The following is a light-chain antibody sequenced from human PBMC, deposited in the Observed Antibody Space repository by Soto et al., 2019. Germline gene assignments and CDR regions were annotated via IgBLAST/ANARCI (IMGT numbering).Light chain of an antibody. J-gene: IGLJ2*01. V-gene: IGLV2-8*01. CDR3: SSYAGNNNVV. CDR2: EVS. Sequence: QSALTQPPSASGSPGQSVTISCTGTSSDVGDYKFVSWYQQHPGKAPKLMIYEVSRRPSGVPDRFSGSKSGNTASLTVSGLQAEDEADYYCSSYAGNNNVVFGGGTK. CDR1: SSDVGDYKF.